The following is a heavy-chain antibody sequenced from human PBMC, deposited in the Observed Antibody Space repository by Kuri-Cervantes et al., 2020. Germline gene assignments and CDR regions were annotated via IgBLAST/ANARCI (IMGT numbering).Heavy chain of an antibody. J-gene: IGHJ4*02. Sequence: GESLKISCAASGFTFSSYAMSWVRQAPGKGLEWASAISGSGGSTYYADSVKGRFTISRDNSKNTLYLQMNSLRAEDTAVYYCAKGGREWLVPFDYWGQGTLVTVSS. CDR1: GFTFSSYA. D-gene: IGHD6-19*01. V-gene: IGHV3-23*01. CDR3: AKGGREWLVPFDY. CDR2: ISGSGGST.